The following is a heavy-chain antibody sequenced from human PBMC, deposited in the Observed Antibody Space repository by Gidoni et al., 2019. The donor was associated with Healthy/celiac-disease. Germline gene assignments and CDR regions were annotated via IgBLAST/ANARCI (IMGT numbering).Heavy chain of an antibody. V-gene: IGHV3-23*01. D-gene: IGHD3-3*01. Sequence: EVQLLESGGGLVQPGGSLRLSCAASGFTFSSYAMSWVRQAPGKGLEWVSAISGSGGSTYYADSVKGRFTISRDNSKNTLYLQMNSLRAEDTAVYYCAKGGIPAYFWSAEVDYWGQGTLVTVSS. CDR2: ISGSGGST. CDR3: AKGGIPAYFWSAEVDY. J-gene: IGHJ4*02. CDR1: GFTFSSYA.